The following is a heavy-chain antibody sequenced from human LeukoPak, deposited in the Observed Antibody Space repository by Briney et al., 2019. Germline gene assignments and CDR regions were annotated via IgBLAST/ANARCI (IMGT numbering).Heavy chain of an antibody. D-gene: IGHD2-8*01. V-gene: IGHV3-74*01. CDR2: INSDESNT. CDR1: GFTFSHYL. CDR3: GRGGNGIDI. J-gene: IGHJ3*02. Sequence: GGSLSLSCAASGFTFSHYLWHWVRQAPGKGLVWVSRINSDESNTNSYADSVKGRFIISRDNAKNTLYLQMNSLRAEDTAVYFCGRGGNGIDIWGQGTTVIVSS.